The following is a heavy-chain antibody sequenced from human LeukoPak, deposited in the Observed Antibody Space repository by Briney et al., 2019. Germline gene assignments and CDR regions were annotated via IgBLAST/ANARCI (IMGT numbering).Heavy chain of an antibody. J-gene: IGHJ4*02. CDR2: INPSGGSI. Sequence: ASVKVSCKASGYTFSIYYMHWVRQAPGQGLEWMGKINPSGGSIRYAQKFQGRVTMTRDMSTSTVYMELSSLRSEDTALYYCARDEVTTATGIDYWGQGTLVTVSS. V-gene: IGHV1-46*01. CDR3: ARDEVTTATGIDY. CDR1: GYTFSIYY. D-gene: IGHD4-17*01.